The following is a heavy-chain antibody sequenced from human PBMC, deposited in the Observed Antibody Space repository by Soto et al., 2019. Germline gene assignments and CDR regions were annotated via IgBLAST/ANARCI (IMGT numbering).Heavy chain of an antibody. CDR1: GFTFSSYG. Sequence: GVLRLSCAASGFTFSSYGMHWVRQAPGKGLEWVAVISYDGSNKYYADSVKGRFTISRDNSKNTLYLQMNSLRAEDTAVYYCAKIYAFSSSWYTPYYFDYWGQGTLVTVSS. D-gene: IGHD6-13*01. J-gene: IGHJ4*02. V-gene: IGHV3-30*18. CDR3: AKIYAFSSSWYTPYYFDY. CDR2: ISYDGSNK.